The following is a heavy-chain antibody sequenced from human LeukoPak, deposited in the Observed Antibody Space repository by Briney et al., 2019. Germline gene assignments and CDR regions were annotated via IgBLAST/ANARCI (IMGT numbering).Heavy chain of an antibody. Sequence: PSETLSLTCTISGGSISSSSYYWGWIRQPPGEGLEWIGSMYYGGSTYYNPSLESRVTISGDTSKNQFSLKLSSVTAADRAVYYCARVTSNWSLDYWGQGTLVTVSS. CDR2: MYYGGST. V-gene: IGHV4-39*07. CDR1: GGSISSSSYY. CDR3: ARVTSNWSLDY. J-gene: IGHJ4*02. D-gene: IGHD6-13*01.